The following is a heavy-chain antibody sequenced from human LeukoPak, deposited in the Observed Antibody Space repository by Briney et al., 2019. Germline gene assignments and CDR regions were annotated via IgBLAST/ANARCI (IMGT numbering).Heavy chain of an antibody. Sequence: GRSLRLSCAASGFTFSSYAMHWVRQAPGKGLEWVAVISYDGSNKYYADSVKGRFAISRDNSKNTLYLQMNSLRAEDTAVYYCARDLTIVGATPSSDYWGQGTLVTVSS. J-gene: IGHJ4*02. CDR3: ARDLTIVGATPSSDY. V-gene: IGHV3-30*09. CDR2: ISYDGSNK. D-gene: IGHD1-26*01. CDR1: GFTFSSYA.